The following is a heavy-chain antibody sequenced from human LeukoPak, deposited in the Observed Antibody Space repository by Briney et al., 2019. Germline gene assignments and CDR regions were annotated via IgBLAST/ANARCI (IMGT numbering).Heavy chain of an antibody. CDR2: ISGSGGRT. CDR3: ARDPLTRDSSGYYYFDY. V-gene: IGHV3-23*01. D-gene: IGHD3-22*01. Sequence: GGSLRLSCAASGFTFSSYGMSWVRQAPGKGLEWVSGISGSGGRTDYADSVKGRFTISRDNSKNTLYLHMNSLRAEDTAVYYCARDPLTRDSSGYYYFDYWGQGTLVTVSS. J-gene: IGHJ4*02. CDR1: GFTFSSYG.